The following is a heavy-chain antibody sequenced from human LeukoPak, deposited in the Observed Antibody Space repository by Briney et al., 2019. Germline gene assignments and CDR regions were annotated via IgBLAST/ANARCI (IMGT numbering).Heavy chain of an antibody. V-gene: IGHV4-34*01. J-gene: IGHJ5*02. CDR2: VSPGGYT. CDR1: GVPVDDYY. D-gene: IGHD2-21*01. Sequence: PSKTLSLTCAVSGVPVDDYYWSWIRQSPEKGLEWIGEVSPGGYTTCNPSLKSRIIISEDTSENQLSLNVTSVTAADTALYYCARTRCGHGQDRCYNHWAQGSLVTVSS. CDR3: ARTRCGHGQDRCYNH.